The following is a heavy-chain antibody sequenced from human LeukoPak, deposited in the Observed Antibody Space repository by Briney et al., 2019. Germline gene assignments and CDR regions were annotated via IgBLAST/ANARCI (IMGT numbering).Heavy chain of an antibody. CDR1: GGPISSGDYY. Sequence: SETLSLTCTVSGGPISSGDYYWSWIRQPPGKGLEWIGYIYYSGSTYYNPSLKSRVTISVDTSKNQFSLKLSSVTAADTAVYYCARGYPAIGSYYYYYGMDVWGQGTTVTVSS. D-gene: IGHD2-15*01. CDR3: ARGYPAIGSYYYYYGMDV. J-gene: IGHJ6*02. CDR2: IYYSGST. V-gene: IGHV4-30-4*01.